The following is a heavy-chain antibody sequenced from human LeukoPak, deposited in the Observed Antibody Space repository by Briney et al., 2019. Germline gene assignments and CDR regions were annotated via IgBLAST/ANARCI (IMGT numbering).Heavy chain of an antibody. V-gene: IGHV3-48*03. Sequence: QPGGSLRLSCAASGFTFSSYEMNWVRQAPGKGLEWVSYISSSGSTIYYVDSVKGRFTISRDNAKNSLHLQMNSLGAEDTAVYYCARLDTGWYNFDYWGQGTLVTVSS. CDR3: ARLDTGWYNFDY. D-gene: IGHD6-19*01. CDR1: GFTFSSYE. J-gene: IGHJ4*02. CDR2: ISSSGSTI.